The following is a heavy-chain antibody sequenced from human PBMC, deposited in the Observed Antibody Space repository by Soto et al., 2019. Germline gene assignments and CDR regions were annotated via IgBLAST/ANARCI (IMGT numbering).Heavy chain of an antibody. V-gene: IGHV4-4*07. D-gene: IGHD6-19*01. CDR3: ARRFAVAGAAFGI. CDR2: IYTSGST. Sequence: PSDTLSLTCTVSGGSISSYHWSWIRQPAGKGLEWIGRIYTSGSTNYNPSLKSRVTMSVDTSKNQFSLKLSSVTAADTAVYYCARRFAVAGAAFGIWGQGTMVTVSS. CDR1: GGSISSYH. J-gene: IGHJ3*02.